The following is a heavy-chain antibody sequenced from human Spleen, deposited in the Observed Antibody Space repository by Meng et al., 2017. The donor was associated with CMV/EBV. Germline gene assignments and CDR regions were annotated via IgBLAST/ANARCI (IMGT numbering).Heavy chain of an antibody. D-gene: IGHD3-3*01. CDR3: ARDSVRGYDFWSGYLDS. J-gene: IGHJ4*02. CDR2: INPSGGST. V-gene: IGHV1-46*01. Sequence: ASVKVSCKTSGYSFTVYYILWVRQAPGQGLEWVGRINPSGGSTRYAQKFRGRVTMTRDTSTSTVYMELSSLRSEDTAIYYCARDSVRGYDFWSGYLDSWGQGTLVTVSS. CDR1: GYSFTVYY.